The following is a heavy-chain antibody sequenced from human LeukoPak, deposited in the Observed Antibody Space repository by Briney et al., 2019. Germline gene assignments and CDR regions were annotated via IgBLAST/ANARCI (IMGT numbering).Heavy chain of an antibody. J-gene: IGHJ6*02. V-gene: IGHV3-23*01. CDR1: GFTFTRYA. CDR2: INVHNGRA. CDR3: AKKGESLDYYAMDV. D-gene: IGHD5-24*01. Sequence: PGGSLRLSCAASGFTFTRYAMSWVRQAPGRGLEWVASINVHNGRAYYVESVKGRFTLSRDDFEHTVFLHMNSLRAEDTAIYYCAKKGESLDYYAMDVWGQGTTVTVSS.